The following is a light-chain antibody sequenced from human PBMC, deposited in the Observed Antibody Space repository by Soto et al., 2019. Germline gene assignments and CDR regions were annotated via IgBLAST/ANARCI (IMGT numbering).Light chain of an antibody. CDR1: QSISNW. Sequence: DIQMTQSPSTLSASVGDRVTITCRASQSISNWLAWYQQKPGKAPNLLIYKASSLESGVPSRFSGSGSGTEFTLTISSLQTDDFATYYCQQDNTYPITFGGGTKVDIK. CDR3: QQDNTYPIT. V-gene: IGKV1-5*03. J-gene: IGKJ4*01. CDR2: KAS.